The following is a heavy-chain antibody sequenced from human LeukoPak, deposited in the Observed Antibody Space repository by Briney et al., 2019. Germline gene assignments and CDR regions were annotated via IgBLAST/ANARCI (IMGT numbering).Heavy chain of an antibody. CDR2: IYYSGST. CDR3: ARVGYGGNLRPCYFDY. J-gene: IGHJ4*02. V-gene: IGHV4-31*03. CDR1: GGSISSGGYY. D-gene: IGHD4-23*01. Sequence: KSSETLSLTGTVSGGSISSGGYYWSWIRQHPGKGLEWIGYIYYSGSTYYNPSLKSRVTISVDTSKNQFSLKLSSVTAADTAVYYCARVGYGGNLRPCYFDYWGQGTLVTVSS.